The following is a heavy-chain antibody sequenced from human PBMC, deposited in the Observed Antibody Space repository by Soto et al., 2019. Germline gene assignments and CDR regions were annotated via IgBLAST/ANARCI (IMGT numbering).Heavy chain of an antibody. D-gene: IGHD6-19*01. V-gene: IGHV1-69*06. CDR3: ARDGVRGGWYYFDL. CDR1: GGSFSDYA. CDR2: IIPKFPTG. Sequence: QVQLVHSGTEVKKPGSSVRVSCKVSGGSFSDYAITWVRQAPGQGLEWMVGIIPKFPTGEYAKKFQGTVKITADKSTSTVYLEVSSLRHEDTAVYYCARDGVRGGWYYFDLWGQGTQVSVSS. J-gene: IGHJ4*02.